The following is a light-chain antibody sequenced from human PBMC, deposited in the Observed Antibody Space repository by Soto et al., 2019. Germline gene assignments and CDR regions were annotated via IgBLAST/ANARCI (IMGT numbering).Light chain of an antibody. CDR2: GAS. Sequence: EIVLTQSPGTLSLSPGERATLSSRASQSITSSYLAWYQQKPGQAPRLLIYGASNRATDIPDRFSGGGSGADFNLTISRLEPEYFAVYYCQQYGRSPPMYTFGHGTKLEIK. CDR3: QQYGRSPPMYT. V-gene: IGKV3-20*01. J-gene: IGKJ2*01. CDR1: QSITSSY.